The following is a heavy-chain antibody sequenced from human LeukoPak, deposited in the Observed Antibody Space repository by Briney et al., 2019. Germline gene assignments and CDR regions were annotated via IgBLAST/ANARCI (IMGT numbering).Heavy chain of an antibody. Sequence: PSETLSLTCAVYGGSFSGYYWSGLRQPPGKGLEWIGEINHSGSTNYNPSLKSRVTISVDTSKNQFSLKLSSVTAADTAVYYCARYQSSYYGMDVWGQGTTVTVSS. D-gene: IGHD2-2*01. V-gene: IGHV4-34*01. J-gene: IGHJ6*02. CDR2: INHSGST. CDR3: ARYQSSYYGMDV. CDR1: GGSFSGYY.